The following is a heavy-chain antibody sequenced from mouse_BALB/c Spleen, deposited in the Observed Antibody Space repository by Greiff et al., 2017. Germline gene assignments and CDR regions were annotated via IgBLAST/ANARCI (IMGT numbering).Heavy chain of an antibody. V-gene: IGHV7-3*02. D-gene: IGHD2-4*01. Sequence: EVQGVESGGGLVQPGGSLRLSCSTSGFTFTDYYMSWVRQPPGKALEWLGFIRNKANGYTTEYSASVKGRFTISRDNSQSILYLQMNTLRAEDSATYYCARGYDYDSAWFAYWGQGTLVTVSA. CDR2: IRNKANGYTT. CDR3: ARGYDYDSAWFAY. CDR1: GFTFTDYY. J-gene: IGHJ3*01.